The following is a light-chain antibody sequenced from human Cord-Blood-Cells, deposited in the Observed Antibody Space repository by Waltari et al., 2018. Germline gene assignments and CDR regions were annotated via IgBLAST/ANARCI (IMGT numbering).Light chain of an antibody. CDR2: DVS. V-gene: IGLV2-14*04. Sequence: ITISCTGTSSDVGGYNYVSWYQQHPGKAPKLMIYDVSNRPSGVSNRFSGSKSGNTASLTISGLQAEDEADYYCSSYTSSNTLYVFGTGTKVTVL. CDR3: SSYTSSNTLYV. CDR1: SSDVGGYNY. J-gene: IGLJ1*01.